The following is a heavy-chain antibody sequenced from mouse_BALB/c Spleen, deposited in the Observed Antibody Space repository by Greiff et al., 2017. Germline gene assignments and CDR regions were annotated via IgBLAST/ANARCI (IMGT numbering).Heavy chain of an antibody. V-gene: IGHV3-8*02. J-gene: IGHJ4*01. Sequence: DVKLQESGPSLVKPSQTLSLTCSVTGDSITSGYWNWIRKFPGNKLEYMGYISYSGSTYYNPSLKSRISITRDTSKNQYYLQLNSVTTEDTATYYCARYAPYGNYLYYYAMDYWGQGTSVTVSS. CDR1: GDSITSGY. D-gene: IGHD2-10*02. CDR2: ISYSGST. CDR3: ARYAPYGNYLYYYAMDY.